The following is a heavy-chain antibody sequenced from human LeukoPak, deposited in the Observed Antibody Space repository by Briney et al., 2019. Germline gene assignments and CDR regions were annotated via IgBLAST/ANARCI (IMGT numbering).Heavy chain of an antibody. CDR3: ARRGMTTVVGFDY. CDR1: GGSISSSSYY. J-gene: IGHJ4*02. CDR2: IYYSGST. V-gene: IGHV4-39*01. D-gene: IGHD4-11*01. Sequence: SETLSLTCTVSGGSISSSSYYWGWIRQPPGKGLEWIGSIYYSGSTYYNPSLKSRVTISVDTSKNQFSLKLSSATAADTAVYYCARRGMTTVVGFDYWGQGTLVTVSS.